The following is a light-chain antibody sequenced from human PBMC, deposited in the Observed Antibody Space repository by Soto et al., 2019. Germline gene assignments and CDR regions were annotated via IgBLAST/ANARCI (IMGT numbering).Light chain of an antibody. CDR1: QGISSY. Sequence: FSASTGDRVTITCRASQGISSYLAWYQQKPGKAPKLLIYAASTLQSGVPSRFSGSGSGTDFTLTISCLQSEDFATYYCQQYYSYPSLTFGGGTKVDIK. V-gene: IGKV1-8*01. CDR3: QQYYSYPSLT. J-gene: IGKJ4*01. CDR2: AAS.